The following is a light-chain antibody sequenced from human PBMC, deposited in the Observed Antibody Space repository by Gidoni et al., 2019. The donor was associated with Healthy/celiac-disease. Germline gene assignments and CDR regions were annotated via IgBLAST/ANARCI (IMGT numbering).Light chain of an antibody. V-gene: IGKV1-39*01. CDR3: QQSYSTPHT. CDR2: AAS. Sequence: DIHMTQSPSSLSASVGDRVTITCRASQSISSYLNWYQQKPGKAPKLLIYAASSLQSGVLSRFSGSGSGTDFTLTISSLQPDDFATYYCQQSYSTPHTFGQGTKLEIK. CDR1: QSISSY. J-gene: IGKJ2*01.